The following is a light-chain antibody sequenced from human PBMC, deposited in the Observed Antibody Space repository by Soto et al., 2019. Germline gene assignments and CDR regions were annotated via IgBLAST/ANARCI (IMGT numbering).Light chain of an antibody. CDR3: QQFNSYSPGA. V-gene: IGKV1-5*01. CDR2: DAS. CDR1: QSIRSG. J-gene: IGKJ1*01. Sequence: EIPMTQSPSTLCASVGDRATIXCRASQSIRSGLGWYQQKPGKAPKLLICDASSLESGVPSRFSGSGSGTEFTLTISSLQPDDFATYYCQQFNSYSPGAFGQGTKVDIK.